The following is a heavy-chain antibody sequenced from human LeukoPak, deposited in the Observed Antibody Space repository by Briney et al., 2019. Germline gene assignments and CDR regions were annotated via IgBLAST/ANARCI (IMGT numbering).Heavy chain of an antibody. J-gene: IGHJ3*02. V-gene: IGHV4-4*02. D-gene: IGHD3-22*01. Sequence: SGTLSLTCAVSGGSISSSNWWSWVRPPPGRGLEWIGEIYHSGSTNYNPSLKSRVTISVDKSKNQFSLKLSSVTAADTAVYYCARDTYDSSGYYRRGYAFDIWGQGTMVTVSS. CDR1: GGSISSSNW. CDR2: IYHSGST. CDR3: ARDTYDSSGYYRRGYAFDI.